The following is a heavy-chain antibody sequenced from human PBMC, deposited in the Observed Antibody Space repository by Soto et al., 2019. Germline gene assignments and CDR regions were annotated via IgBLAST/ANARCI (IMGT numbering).Heavy chain of an antibody. CDR1: GYSFTSYW. CDR2: IYPGDSDT. Sequence: PGESLKISCKGSGYSFTSYWIGWVRQMPGKGLEWMGIIYPGDSDTRYSPSFQGQVTISADKSISTAYLQWSSLKASDTAMYYCARLAYCGGDCYSAYYYYYGMDVSGQGTTVTVSS. CDR3: ARLAYCGGDCYSAYYYYYGMDV. J-gene: IGHJ6*02. D-gene: IGHD2-21*02. V-gene: IGHV5-51*01.